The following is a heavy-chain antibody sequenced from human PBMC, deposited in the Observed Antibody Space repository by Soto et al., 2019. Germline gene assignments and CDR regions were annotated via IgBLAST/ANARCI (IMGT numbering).Heavy chain of an antibody. CDR2: INAVYGNA. J-gene: IGHJ6*02. CDR1: GYTFTSYA. D-gene: IGHD2-15*01. CDR3: ARNIVVVVAATHYYYGMDV. Sequence: ASVKVSCKASGYTFTSYAMHWVRQAPGQRLEWMGWINAVYGNAKYAQKFQGRVTITADESTSTAYMELSSLRSEDTAVYYCARNIVVVVAATHYYYGMDVWGQGTTVTVSS. V-gene: IGHV1-3*01.